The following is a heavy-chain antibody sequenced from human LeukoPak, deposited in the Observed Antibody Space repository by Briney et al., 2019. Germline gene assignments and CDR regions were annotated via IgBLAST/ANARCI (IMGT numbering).Heavy chain of an antibody. V-gene: IGHV4-39*01. CDR3: ASHLSVSAFDI. CDR1: SGSISSSSYY. CDR2: IYYSGST. J-gene: IGHJ3*02. D-gene: IGHD6-25*01. Sequence: PSETLSLTCTVSSGSISSSSYYWGWSRQPPGKGRERIVSIYYSGSTYYNPSLKSRVTISVDTSKNQFFLKLSSVTAADTAVYYCASHLSVSAFDIWGQGTMVTVSS.